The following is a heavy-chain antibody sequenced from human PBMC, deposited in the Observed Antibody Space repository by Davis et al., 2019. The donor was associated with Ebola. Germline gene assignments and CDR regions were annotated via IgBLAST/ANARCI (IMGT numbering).Heavy chain of an antibody. CDR2: ISYDGSNK. V-gene: IGHV3-30-3*01. Sequence: GESLKISCAASGFTFSSYAMHWVRQAPGKGLEWVAVISYDGSNKYYADSVKGRFTISRDNSKNTLYLQMNSLRAEDTAVYYCARDPGIGYCSSTSCPGWFDYWGQGTLVTVSS. CDR1: GFTFSSYA. CDR3: ARDPGIGYCSSTSCPGWFDY. D-gene: IGHD2-2*01. J-gene: IGHJ4*02.